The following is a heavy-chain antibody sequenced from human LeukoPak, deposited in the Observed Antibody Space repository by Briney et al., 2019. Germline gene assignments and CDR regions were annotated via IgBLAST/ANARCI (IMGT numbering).Heavy chain of an antibody. Sequence: GGSLRLSCAASGFTFSSYAMHWVRQAPGKGLEYVSAISSNGGSTYYANSVKGRFTISRDNSKNTLYLQMTSLRAEDTALYYCAKDRSTGFRSFDSWGQGTLVTVSS. CDR3: AKDRSTGFRSFDS. V-gene: IGHV3-64*01. CDR2: ISSNGGST. CDR1: GFTFSSYA. D-gene: IGHD3-9*01. J-gene: IGHJ4*02.